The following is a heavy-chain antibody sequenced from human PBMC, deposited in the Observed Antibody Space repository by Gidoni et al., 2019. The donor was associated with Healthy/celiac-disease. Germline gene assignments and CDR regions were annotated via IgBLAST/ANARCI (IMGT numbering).Heavy chain of an antibody. CDR1: GFSLSNARMG. Sequence: QVTLKESGPVLVKPTETLPLPCPVSGFSLSNARMGVRWIRQPPGKALEWLAHIFSNDEKSYSTSLKSRVTISKDTSKSQVVLTMTNMDPVDTATYYCARLARKNTPHGAFDIWGQGTMVTVSS. J-gene: IGHJ3*02. D-gene: IGHD2-2*02. V-gene: IGHV2-26*01. CDR3: ARLARKNTPHGAFDI. CDR2: IFSNDEK.